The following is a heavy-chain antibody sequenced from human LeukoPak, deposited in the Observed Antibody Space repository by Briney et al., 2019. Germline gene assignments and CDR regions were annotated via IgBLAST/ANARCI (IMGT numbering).Heavy chain of an antibody. J-gene: IGHJ6*03. Sequence: PGGSLRLSCAASGFTFSTYGMSWVRQTPGKGLEWVSAISGSGVTTYYVDSVKGRFTISRDNSKNTLVLQMNSLRAEDTAVYYCAKDHRDYDILTGYSDDYYMDVWGKGTTVTISS. CDR1: GFTFSTYG. CDR3: AKDHRDYDILTGYSDDYYMDV. D-gene: IGHD3-9*01. V-gene: IGHV3-23*01. CDR2: ISGSGVTT.